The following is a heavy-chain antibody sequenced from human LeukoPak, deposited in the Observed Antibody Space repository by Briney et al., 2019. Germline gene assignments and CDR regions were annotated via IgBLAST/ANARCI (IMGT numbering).Heavy chain of an antibody. CDR2: ISYDGSNK. CDR3: AREGADIVVVVAATPGVREAFDY. CDR1: GFTFDDYA. J-gene: IGHJ4*02. V-gene: IGHV3-30-3*01. Sequence: GRSLRLSCAASGFTFDDYAMHWVRQAPGKGLEWVAVISYDGSNKYYADSVKGRFTISRDNSKNTLYLQMNSLRAEDTAVYYCAREGADIVVVVAATPGVREAFDYWGQGTLVTVSS. D-gene: IGHD2-15*01.